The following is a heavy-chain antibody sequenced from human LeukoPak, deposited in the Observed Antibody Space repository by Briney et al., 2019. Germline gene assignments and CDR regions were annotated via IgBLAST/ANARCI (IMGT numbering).Heavy chain of an antibody. CDR1: GFTFSSYW. D-gene: IGHD1-26*01. V-gene: IGHV3-74*01. CDR3: ARANLGSYFDY. CDR2: INSDGSST. Sequence: RGSLRLSCAASGFTFSSYWMHWVRQAPGKGLVWVSRINSDGSSTSYADSVKGRFTISRDNAKNTLYLQMNSLRAEDTAVYYCARANLGSYFDYWGQGTLVTVSS. J-gene: IGHJ4*02.